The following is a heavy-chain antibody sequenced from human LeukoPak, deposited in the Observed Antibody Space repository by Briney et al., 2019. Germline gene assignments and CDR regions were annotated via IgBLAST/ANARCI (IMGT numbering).Heavy chain of an antibody. Sequence: SETLSLTCTASGGSISSSSYYWGWIRQPPGKGLEWIGSIYYSGSTYYNPSLKSRVTISVDTSKNQFSLKLSSVTAADTAVYYCARHRRYYDSSGYFTFDYWGQGTLVTVSS. CDR1: GGSISSSSYY. V-gene: IGHV4-39*01. CDR3: ARHRRYYDSSGYFTFDY. J-gene: IGHJ4*02. CDR2: IYYSGST. D-gene: IGHD3-22*01.